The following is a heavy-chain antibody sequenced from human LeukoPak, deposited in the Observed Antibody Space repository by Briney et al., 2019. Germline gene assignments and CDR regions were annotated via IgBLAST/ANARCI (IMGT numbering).Heavy chain of an antibody. Sequence: SETLSLTCTVSGGSISSYYWSWIRQPAGKGLEWIGRIYTSGSTNYNPSLKSRVTMSVDTSKNQFSLKLSSVTAADTAVYYCARGDSYGYSLYLDYWGQGTLVTVSS. CDR2: IYTSGST. J-gene: IGHJ4*02. V-gene: IGHV4-4*07. CDR1: GGSISSYY. D-gene: IGHD5-18*01. CDR3: ARGDSYGYSLYLDY.